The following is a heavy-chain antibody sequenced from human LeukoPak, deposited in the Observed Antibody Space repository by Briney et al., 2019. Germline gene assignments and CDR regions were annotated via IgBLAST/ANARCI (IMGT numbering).Heavy chain of an antibody. J-gene: IGHJ4*02. CDR2: INVEGNYI. V-gene: IGHV3-74*01. Sequence: GGSLRLSCAASGFTVSTYWMHWIRQAPGKGLVWVARINVEGNYIDYAECVKGRFTISRDSAKNTLYLKMNSLRAEDTAVYSCARDLTGPYDHWGQGTLVTVSS. CDR3: ARDLTGPYDH. CDR1: GFTVSTYW. D-gene: IGHD3-22*01.